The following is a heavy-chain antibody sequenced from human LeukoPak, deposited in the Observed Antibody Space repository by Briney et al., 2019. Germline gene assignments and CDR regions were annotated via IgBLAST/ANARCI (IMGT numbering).Heavy chain of an antibody. CDR3: ARGPRYSSGWYYFDY. CDR2: ISSSSSYI. D-gene: IGHD6-19*01. CDR1: GFTFSSYS. V-gene: IGHV3-21*04. Sequence: GGSLRLSCAASGFTFSSYSMNWVRQAPGKGLEWVSSISSSSSYIYYADSVKGRFTISRDNAKNSLYLQMNSLRGEDTALYYCARGPRYSSGWYYFDYWGQGTLVTVSS. J-gene: IGHJ4*02.